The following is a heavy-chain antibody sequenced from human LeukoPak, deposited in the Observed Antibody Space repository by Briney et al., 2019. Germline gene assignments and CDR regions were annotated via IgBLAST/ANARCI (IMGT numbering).Heavy chain of an antibody. CDR1: GYTFTSYG. V-gene: IGHV1-18*01. Sequence: ASVKVSCKASGYTFTSYGISWVRQAPGQGLEWMGWISAYNGNTNYAQKLQGRVSMTTDTSTSTAYMDLTSLRFDDTAVYYCARASVDRSGYYHYFDSWGQGTLVTVSS. CDR3: ARASVDRSGYYHYFDS. CDR2: ISAYNGNT. D-gene: IGHD3-22*01. J-gene: IGHJ4*02.